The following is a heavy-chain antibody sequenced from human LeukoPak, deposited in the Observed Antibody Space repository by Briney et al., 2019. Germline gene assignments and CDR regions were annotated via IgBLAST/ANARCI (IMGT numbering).Heavy chain of an antibody. D-gene: IGHD5-12*01. CDR3: ARGRHPGPTWISEY. CDR1: EYTFTSYD. J-gene: IGHJ4*02. V-gene: IGHV1-8*01. CDR2: MNPNSGNT. Sequence: ASVKVSCKAFEYTFTSYDINWVRQATGQGLEWMGWMNPNSGNTGYAQKFQGRATMTRNTSISTAYMELSSLTSEDTAVYYCARGRHPGPTWISEYWGQGTLVTVSS.